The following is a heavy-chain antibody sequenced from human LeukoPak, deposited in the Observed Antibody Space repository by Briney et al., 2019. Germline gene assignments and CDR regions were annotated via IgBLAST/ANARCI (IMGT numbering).Heavy chain of an antibody. V-gene: IGHV3-21*01. Sequence: GGSLRLSCAASGFTFSSYSMNWVRQAPGKGLEWVSSISSSSNYTYYADSVKGRFTISRDNAKNSLYLQMNSLRVEDTAVYYCARDATIGRVVGDLTYWGQGTLVTVSS. CDR3: ARDATIGRVVGDLTY. J-gene: IGHJ4*02. CDR1: GFTFSSYS. D-gene: IGHD2-15*01. CDR2: ISSSSNYT.